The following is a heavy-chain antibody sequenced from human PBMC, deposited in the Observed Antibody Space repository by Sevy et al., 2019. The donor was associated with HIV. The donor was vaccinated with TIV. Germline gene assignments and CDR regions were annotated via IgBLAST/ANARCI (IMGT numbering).Heavy chain of an antibody. CDR2: ISAYNGNT. CDR1: GYTFTRYG. Sequence: ASVTVSCTASGYTFTRYGISLVRQAPGQGREGMGGISAYNGNTDYAQKLQGRVTMTTDTSKSTAYMELRSLRSDDTDVSYCARDRGEQWLVYFDYWGQGTLVTVSS. V-gene: IGHV1-18*01. J-gene: IGHJ4*02. CDR3: ARDRGEQWLVYFDY. D-gene: IGHD6-19*01.